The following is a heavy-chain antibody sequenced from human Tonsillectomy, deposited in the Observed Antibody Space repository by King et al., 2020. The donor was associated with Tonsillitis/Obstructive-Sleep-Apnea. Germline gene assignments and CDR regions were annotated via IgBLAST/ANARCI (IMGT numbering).Heavy chain of an antibody. D-gene: IGHD3-22*01. J-gene: IGHJ4*02. Sequence: QLQESGPGLVKPSETLSLTCIVSGGSISSYYWSWIRQPPGNGLEWIGYIYYSGSTNYNPSLKSRVTISVDTSKNQFSLKLSSVTAADTAVYYCASGNYYESSGYFFFDYWGQGTLVTVSS. V-gene: IGHV4-59*01. CDR1: GGSISSYY. CDR2: IYYSGST. CDR3: ASGNYYESSGYFFFDY.